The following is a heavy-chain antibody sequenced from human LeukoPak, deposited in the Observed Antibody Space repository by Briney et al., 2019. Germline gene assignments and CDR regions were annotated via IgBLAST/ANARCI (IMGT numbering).Heavy chain of an antibody. CDR2: LYEGETT. CDR1: GYSITSGHY. CDR3: GSNWSDFDY. D-gene: IGHD1-1*01. Sequence: KSSETLSLTCTVSGYSITSGHYWGWIRPPPGKGLEWIGSLYEGETTYYNPSLKTRLTISLDTSKNQFSLRLSSVTAADTAVYYCGSNWSDFDYWGQGILVTVSS. V-gene: IGHV4-38-2*02. J-gene: IGHJ4*02.